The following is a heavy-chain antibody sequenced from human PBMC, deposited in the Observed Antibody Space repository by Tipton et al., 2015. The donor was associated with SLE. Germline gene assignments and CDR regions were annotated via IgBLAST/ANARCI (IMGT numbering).Heavy chain of an antibody. Sequence: TLSLTCTVSGGSISSYYWSWIRQPPGKGLEWIGYIYYSGSTNYNPSLKSRVTISVDTSKNQFSLKLSSVTAADTAVYFCARVEGSSWPYFYYYMDFWGKGTTVTVSS. CDR1: GGSISSYY. D-gene: IGHD6-13*01. CDR2: IYYSGST. V-gene: IGHV4-59*12. CDR3: ARVEGSSWPYFYYYMDF. J-gene: IGHJ6*03.